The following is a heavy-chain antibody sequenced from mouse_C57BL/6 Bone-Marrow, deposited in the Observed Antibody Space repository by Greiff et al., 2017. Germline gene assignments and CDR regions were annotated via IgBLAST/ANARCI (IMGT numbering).Heavy chain of an antibody. J-gene: IGHJ2*01. Sequence: QVQLQQSGAELVRPGTSVKMSCKASGYTFTNYWIGWAKQRPGHGLEWIGDIYPGGGYTNYTEKFKGKATLTADKTSSTAYMQFSRLTSEDSAIYCCARGGYYGLDYWGQGTTLTVSS. CDR2: IYPGGGYT. CDR1: GYTFTNYW. CDR3: ARGGYYGLDY. V-gene: IGHV1-63*01. D-gene: IGHD1-1*01.